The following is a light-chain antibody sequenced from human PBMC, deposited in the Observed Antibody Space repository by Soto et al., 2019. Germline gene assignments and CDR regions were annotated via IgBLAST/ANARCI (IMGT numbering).Light chain of an antibody. V-gene: IGLV2-8*01. CDR3: SSYAGGNNLV. CDR1: SSDVGGYNY. J-gene: IGLJ2*01. CDR2: ELT. Sequence: QSALTQPPSASGSPGQSVTISCTGTSSDVGGYNYVSWYQQHPGKAPKLMIYELTKRPSGVPDRFSGSKSGNTASLTVSGLQAEDEADYYCSSYAGGNNLVFGGGTKVTVL.